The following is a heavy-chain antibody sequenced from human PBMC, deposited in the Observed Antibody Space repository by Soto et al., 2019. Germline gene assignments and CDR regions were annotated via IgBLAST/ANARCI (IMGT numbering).Heavy chain of an antibody. D-gene: IGHD3-10*01. Sequence: EVQVVESGGGLVQPGDSLRLSCAAPGFTIGAYGSHWVRQAPGKAIDYISGIITYGGNIYYPNSVKGRFTISRDNSKNTLYLQMGSLRSEDMGVYYWARDVGSGNYYKGVYYYYYMDVGGKGTTVTVSS. V-gene: IGHV3-64*01. CDR2: IITYGGNI. CDR3: ARDVGSGNYYKGVYYYYYMDV. CDR1: GFTIGAYG. J-gene: IGHJ6*03.